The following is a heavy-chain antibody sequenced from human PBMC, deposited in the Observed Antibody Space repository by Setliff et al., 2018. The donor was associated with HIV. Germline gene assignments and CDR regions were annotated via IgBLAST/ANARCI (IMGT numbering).Heavy chain of an antibody. D-gene: IGHD3-10*01. CDR2: MVPVIGAA. J-gene: IGHJ4*02. CDR3: ARVRYYYGSGSFAGYFDY. V-gene: IGHV1-69*13. Sequence: SVKVSCKASGGSFSSYGINWLRQAPGQGLEWMGGMVPVIGAAQYAQKFQGRVTITADESTSTAYMELSSLRSEDTAVYFCARVRYYYGSGSFAGYFDYWGQGTLVTVSS. CDR1: GGSFSSYG.